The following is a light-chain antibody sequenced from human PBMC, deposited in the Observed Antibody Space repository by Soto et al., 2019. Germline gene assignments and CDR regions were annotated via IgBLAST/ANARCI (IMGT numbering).Light chain of an antibody. CDR2: SNN. CDR3: ATWDDSLNGPV. J-gene: IGLJ7*01. V-gene: IGLV1-44*01. Sequence: QSVLTQAPSVSGAPGRSVTISCSGGTSNIGRNSVNWYQQFPGTAPKLLIYSNNQRPSGVPDRFSGSKSGTSASLAISGLQSEDEADYYCATWDDSLNGPVFGGGTQLTVL. CDR1: TSNIGRNS.